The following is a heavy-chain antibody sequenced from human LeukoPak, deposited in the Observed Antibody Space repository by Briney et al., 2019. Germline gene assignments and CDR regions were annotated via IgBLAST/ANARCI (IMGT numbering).Heavy chain of an antibody. J-gene: IGHJ3*02. CDR3: ARDHLSLYSSGWRGVAFDI. D-gene: IGHD6-25*01. CDR1: GGSISSYY. V-gene: IGHV4-4*07. CDR2: IYTSGST. Sequence: SETLSLTCTVSGGSISSYYWSWIRQPAGRGLEWIGRIYTSGSTNYNPSLKSRVTMSVDTSKNQFSLKLSSVTAADTAVYYCARDHLSLYSSGWRGVAFDIWGQGTMVTVSS.